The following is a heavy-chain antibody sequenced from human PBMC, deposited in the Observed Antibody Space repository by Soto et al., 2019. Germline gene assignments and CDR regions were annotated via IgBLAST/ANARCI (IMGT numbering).Heavy chain of an antibody. D-gene: IGHD3-3*01. V-gene: IGHV3-23*01. CDR3: AKDRRRITIFGMPIPPDAFDI. Sequence: PGGSLRLSCAASGFTFSSYAMTWVRQAPGKGLEWVSAISGSGGSTYYADSVKGRFTISRDNSKNTLYLQMNSLRAEDTAVYYCAKDRRRITIFGMPIPPDAFDIWGQGTMVTVSS. CDR1: GFTFSSYA. CDR2: ISGSGGST. J-gene: IGHJ3*02.